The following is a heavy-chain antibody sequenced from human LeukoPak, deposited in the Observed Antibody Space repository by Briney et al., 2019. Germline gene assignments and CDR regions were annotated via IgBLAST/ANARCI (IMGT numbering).Heavy chain of an antibody. CDR3: ARVPAAAEYYFDY. J-gene: IGHJ4*02. D-gene: IGHD6-13*01. CDR2: IYHSGST. Sequence: SETLSHPCTVSGYSISSGYYWGCIRQPPGKGLEWIGSIYHSGSTYYNPSLKSRVTISVDTSKNQFSLKLSSVTAADTAVYYCARVPAAAEYYFDYWGQGTLVTVSS. CDR1: GYSISSGYY. V-gene: IGHV4-38-2*02.